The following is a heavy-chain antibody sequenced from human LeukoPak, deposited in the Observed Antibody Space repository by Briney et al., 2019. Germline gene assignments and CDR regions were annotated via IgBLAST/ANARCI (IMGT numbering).Heavy chain of an antibody. V-gene: IGHV3-30*04. Sequence: PGGSLRLSCAASGFTFSSYAMHWVRQAPGKGLEWVAVISYDGSNKYYADSVKGRFTISRDNSKNTLYLQMNSLRAEDTAVYYCARAKLISSTSWAYYYYGMDVWGQGTTVTVSS. D-gene: IGHD2-2*01. CDR2: ISYDGSNK. CDR1: GFTFSSYA. CDR3: ARAKLISSTSWAYYYYGMDV. J-gene: IGHJ6*02.